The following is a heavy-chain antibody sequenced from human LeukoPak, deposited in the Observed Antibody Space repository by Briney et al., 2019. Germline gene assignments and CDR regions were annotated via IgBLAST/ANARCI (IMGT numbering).Heavy chain of an antibody. J-gene: IGHJ4*02. CDR3: AKDRSDIVVVPDETLDY. Sequence: ASVKVSCKASGYTFTGYYMHWVRQAPGQGLEWMGWINPDSGGTKYEQNFQGRVTMTRDTSISTTYMELRRLRSDDTAVYYCAKDRSDIVVVPDETLDYWGQGTLVTVSS. V-gene: IGHV1-2*02. CDR1: GYTFTGYY. CDR2: INPDSGGT. D-gene: IGHD2-2*01.